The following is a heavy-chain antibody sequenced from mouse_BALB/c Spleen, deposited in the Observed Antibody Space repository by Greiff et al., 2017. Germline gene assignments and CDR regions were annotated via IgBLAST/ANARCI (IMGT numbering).Heavy chain of an antibody. CDR2: ISSGSSTI. V-gene: IGHV5-17*02. CDR3: ARRYGSSYGWYFDV. D-gene: IGHD1-1*01. J-gene: IGHJ1*01. Sequence: EVQVVESGGGLVQPGGSRKLSCAASGFTFSSFGMHWVRQAPEKGLEWVAYISSGSSTIYYADTVKGRFTISRDNPKNTLFLQMTSLRSEDTAMYYCARRYGSSYGWYFDVWGAGTTVTVSS. CDR1: GFTFSSFG.